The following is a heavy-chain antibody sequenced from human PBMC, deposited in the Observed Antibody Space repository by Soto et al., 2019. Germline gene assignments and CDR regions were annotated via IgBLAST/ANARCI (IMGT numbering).Heavy chain of an antibody. CDR3: ASQPGTVVVAATDYYYYGMDV. J-gene: IGHJ6*02. D-gene: IGHD2-15*01. Sequence: ASVKVSCKASGYTFTYRYLHWVRQAPGQALEWMGWITPFNGNTNYAQKFQDRVTITRDRSMSTAYMELSSLRSEDTAMYYCASQPGTVVVAATDYYYYGMDVWGQGTTVTVS. V-gene: IGHV1-45*02. CDR1: GYTFTYRY. CDR2: ITPFNGNT.